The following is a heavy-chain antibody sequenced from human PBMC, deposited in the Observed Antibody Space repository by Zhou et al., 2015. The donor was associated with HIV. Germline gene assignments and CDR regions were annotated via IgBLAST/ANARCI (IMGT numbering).Heavy chain of an antibody. Sequence: QVQLVQSGAEVKKPGSSVKVSCKASGGSFSSYGISWVRQAPRTRALSGWDGIIPFVGIPDYAPKFQGRVTITADELTTTSYMEISNLISEDTGLYYCARDRETRTTFGTAVMEGMDVWGQGTTVAVS. D-gene: IGHD3-3*01. J-gene: IGHJ6*02. CDR2: IIPFVGIP. CDR1: GGSFSSYG. CDR3: ARDRETRTTFGTAVMEGMDV. V-gene: IGHV1-69*01.